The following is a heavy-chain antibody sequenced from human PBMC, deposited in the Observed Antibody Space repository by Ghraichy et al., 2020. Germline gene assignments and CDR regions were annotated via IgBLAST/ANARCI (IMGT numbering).Heavy chain of an antibody. CDR3: ARDYCSGGTCYFDY. D-gene: IGHD2-15*01. V-gene: IGHV4-31*03. CDR1: GGSISSSGYY. J-gene: IGHJ4*02. CDR2: IYYSGTT. Sequence: SETLSLTCTVSGGSISSSGYYWNWIRQHPGKGLEWIGYIYYSGTTYYNPSLKSRLTISVDMSKNQFSLKLSSVTAADTAVYYCARDYCSGGTCYFDYWGQGTLVTVSP.